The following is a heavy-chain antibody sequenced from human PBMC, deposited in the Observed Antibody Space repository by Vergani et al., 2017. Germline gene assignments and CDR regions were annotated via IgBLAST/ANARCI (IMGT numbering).Heavy chain of an antibody. CDR3: ARRNWNNGFNSYYYMEV. V-gene: IGHV3-11*01. Sequence: QVQLVESGGTLVKPGGSLRLSCAASGFTFRDFYMTWIRQVPGKGLEWVSHISDSGTSINYADSVKGRFTVSRDNAKKSLYLQMTSLRVEDAAVYYWARRNWNNGFNSYYYMEVWGKGTTVTVSS. J-gene: IGHJ6*03. D-gene: IGHD1/OR15-1a*01. CDR2: ISDSGTSI. CDR1: GFTFRDFY.